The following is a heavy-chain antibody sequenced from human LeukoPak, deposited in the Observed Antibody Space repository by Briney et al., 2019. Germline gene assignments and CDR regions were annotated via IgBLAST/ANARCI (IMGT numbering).Heavy chain of an antibody. CDR2: IYYSGST. CDR3: ARSTIIVGATDAFDI. Sequence: KASETLSRTCTVSGGSISSSSYNWGWIRQPPGKGLEWIGSIYYSGSTYYNPSLKSRVTISVDTSKNQFSLKLGSVTAADTAVYYCARSTIIVGATDAFDIWGQGTMVTVSS. J-gene: IGHJ3*02. D-gene: IGHD3-22*01. V-gene: IGHV4-39*07. CDR1: GGSISSSSYN.